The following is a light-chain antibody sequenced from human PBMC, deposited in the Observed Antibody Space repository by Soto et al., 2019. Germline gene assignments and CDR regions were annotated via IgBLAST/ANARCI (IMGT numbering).Light chain of an antibody. J-gene: IGKJ5*01. CDR1: ERIYSAY. CDR3: QQYGNSPIT. V-gene: IGKV3-20*01. Sequence: EAVLTQSPGTLSLSRGERATLSCRASERIYSAYLGWYQQKPGQAPRLLIYGTSSRATGIPDRFSGSGSGTDFTLTISRLEPEDFAVYYCQQYGNSPITFGQGTRLEIK. CDR2: GTS.